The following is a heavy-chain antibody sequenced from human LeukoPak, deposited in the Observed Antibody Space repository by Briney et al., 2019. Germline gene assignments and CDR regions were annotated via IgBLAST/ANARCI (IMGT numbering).Heavy chain of an antibody. CDR3: ARGYCSGGSCYSGNWFDP. Sequence: SETLSLTCTVSGGSISSYYWSWIRQPPGKGLEWIGYIYYSGSTNYNPSLKSRVTISVDTSKNQFSLELSSVTAADTAVYYCARGYCSGGSCYSGNWFDPWGQGTLVTVSS. J-gene: IGHJ5*02. CDR2: IYYSGST. CDR1: GGSISSYY. V-gene: IGHV4-59*01. D-gene: IGHD2-15*01.